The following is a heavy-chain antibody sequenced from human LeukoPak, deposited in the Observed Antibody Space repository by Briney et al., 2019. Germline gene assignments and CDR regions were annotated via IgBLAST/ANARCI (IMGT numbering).Heavy chain of an antibody. V-gene: IGHV3-21*01. J-gene: IGHJ3*02. CDR3: ARDDGEYSSSSKAFDI. Sequence: KTGGSLRLSCAASGFTFSSYSMNWVRQAPGKGLEWVSSISSSSSYIYYADSVKGRFTISRDNAKNSLYLQMNSLRAEDTAVYYCARDDGEYSSSSKAFDIWGQGTMVTVSS. CDR2: ISSSSSYI. CDR1: GFTFSSYS. D-gene: IGHD6-6*01.